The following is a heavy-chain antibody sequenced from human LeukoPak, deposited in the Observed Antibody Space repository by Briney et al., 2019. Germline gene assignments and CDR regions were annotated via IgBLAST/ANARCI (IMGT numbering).Heavy chain of an antibody. CDR3: AILLLPRVSLYGMDV. Sequence: GESLKVSCKSSGYSFTSYYIGCGLQMPGKGLEWMGIIYPGDSDTRYSPSFQGQVTISADKSISTAYLQWSSLMASDTAMHYCAILLLPRVSLYGMDVWGQGTTVTVSS. CDR2: IYPGDSDT. D-gene: IGHD2-21*01. V-gene: IGHV5-51*01. J-gene: IGHJ6*02. CDR1: GYSFTSYY.